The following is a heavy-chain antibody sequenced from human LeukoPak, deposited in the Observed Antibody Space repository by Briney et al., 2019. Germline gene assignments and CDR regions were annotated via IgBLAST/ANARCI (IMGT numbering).Heavy chain of an antibody. CDR2: INPSGGST. D-gene: IGHD3-22*01. J-gene: IGHJ5*02. CDR1: GYTFTSYY. CDR3: ARTSWDYDSSGYYLKWFDP. Sequence: ASVKASCKASGYTFTSYYMHWVRQAPGQGLEWMGIINPSGGSTSYAQKFQGRVTMTRDTSTSTVYMELSSLRSEDTAVYYCARTSWDYDSSGYYLKWFDPWGQGTLVTVSS. V-gene: IGHV1-46*01.